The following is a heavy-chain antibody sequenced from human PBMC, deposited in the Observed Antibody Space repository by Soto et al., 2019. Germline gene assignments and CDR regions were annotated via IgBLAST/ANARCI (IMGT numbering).Heavy chain of an antibody. D-gene: IGHD2-15*01. Sequence: GGSLRLSCAASGFTFSNAWMNWVRQAPGKGLEWVGRIKSKTDGGTTDYAAPVKGRFTISRDDSKNTLYLQMNSLKTEDTAVYYCTTSPFDCSGGSCYYYYYYGMDVWGQGTTVTVSS. V-gene: IGHV3-15*07. CDR1: GFTFSNAW. CDR3: TTSPFDCSGGSCYYYYYYGMDV. CDR2: IKSKTDGGTT. J-gene: IGHJ6*02.